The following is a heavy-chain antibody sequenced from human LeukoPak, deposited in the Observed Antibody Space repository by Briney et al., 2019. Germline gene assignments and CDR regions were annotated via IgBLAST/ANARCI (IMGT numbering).Heavy chain of an antibody. CDR3: ARVRLYYYGSGSYYNESYFDY. CDR1: GGSISSYY. D-gene: IGHD3-10*01. CDR2: IYTSGST. V-gene: IGHV4-59*10. Sequence: PSETLSLTCAVSGGSISSYYWSWIRQPAGKGLEWIGRIYTSGSTNYNPSLKSRVTMSVDTSKNQFSLKLSSVTAADTAVYYCARVRLYYYGSGSYYNESYFDYWGKGTLGTVS. J-gene: IGHJ4*02.